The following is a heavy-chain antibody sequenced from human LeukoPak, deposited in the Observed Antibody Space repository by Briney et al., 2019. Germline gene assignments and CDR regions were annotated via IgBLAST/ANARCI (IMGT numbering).Heavy chain of an antibody. CDR1: GFTFYEKYT. D-gene: IGHD2-2*03. CDR3: TKDMDPGGINV. V-gene: IGHV3-9*01. Sequence: GGSLRLSCGASGFTFYEKYTMHWVRPAPGKGLEWVSGFSLDSDNVGYADSVRGRFTVSRDRAKNSLYLQMNYLRPEDTALYFCTKDMDPGGINVWGQGTTVIVSS. J-gene: IGHJ6*02. CDR2: FSLDSDNV.